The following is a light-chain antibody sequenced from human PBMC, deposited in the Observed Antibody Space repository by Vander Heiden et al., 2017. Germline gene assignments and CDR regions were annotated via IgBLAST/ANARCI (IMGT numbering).Light chain of an antibody. CDR1: RDIGND. CDR2: AAT. J-gene: IGKJ4*01. CDR3: LQDDSYPLT. Sequence: AIQMTQSPSSLSASIGDTVTIPCRASRDIGNDLGWYQQKPGKAPKLLIYAATTLQNGVSSRFSGSASGTDFTLTISSLQPEDFATYYCLQDDSYPLTFGGGSKVEI. V-gene: IGKV1-6*01.